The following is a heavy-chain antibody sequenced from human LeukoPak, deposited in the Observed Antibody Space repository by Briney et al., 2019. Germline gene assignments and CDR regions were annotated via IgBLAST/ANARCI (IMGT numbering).Heavy chain of an antibody. V-gene: IGHV4-31*03. D-gene: IGHD3-22*01. CDR2: IYYTGTT. Sequence: SQTLSLTCSVSGGSISSGGYYWSWIRQHPGKGLEWIGYIYYTGTTYYNPSLKSRVTISRDTSKNLFSLRLSSVTAADTAVYYCARLARHDSTGGYYFDDWGQGILVTVSS. J-gene: IGHJ4*02. CDR3: ARLARHDSTGGYYFDD. CDR1: GGSISSGGYY.